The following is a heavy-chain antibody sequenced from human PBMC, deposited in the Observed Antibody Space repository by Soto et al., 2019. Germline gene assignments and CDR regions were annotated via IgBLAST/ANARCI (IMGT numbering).Heavy chain of an antibody. CDR2: IIPSFGTA. Sequence: QVQLVQSGAEVKKPGSSVKVSCKASGGTFSSYAISWVRQAPGQGLEWMGGIIPSFGTANYAQKVQGRVTITADEYTSTAYTELSSMRSEDTAVYYCARVPRPQSSIAARRIKYYYYYYGMDVWGQGTTVTVSS. CDR1: GGTFSSYA. J-gene: IGHJ6*02. CDR3: ARVPRPQSSIAARRIKYYYYYYGMDV. D-gene: IGHD6-6*01. V-gene: IGHV1-69*01.